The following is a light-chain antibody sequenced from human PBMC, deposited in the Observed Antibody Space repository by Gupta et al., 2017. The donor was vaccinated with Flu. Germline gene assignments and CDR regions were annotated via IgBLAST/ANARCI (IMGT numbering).Light chain of an antibody. CDR3: SSYTTVNTLV. J-gene: IGLJ3*02. CDR1: SSDIGAYDY. Sequence: QSALTQPASVSGSPGQSITISCTGTSSDIGAYDYVSRYQQYPGKAPKLVIFEVNVLPSGVSGRFSGSKSGHTASLTISGLQTEDEADYFCSSYTTVNTLVFGGGTKLTVL. CDR2: EVN. V-gene: IGLV2-14*01.